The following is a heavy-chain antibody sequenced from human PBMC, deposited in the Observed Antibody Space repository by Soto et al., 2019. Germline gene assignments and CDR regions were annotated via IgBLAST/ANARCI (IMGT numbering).Heavy chain of an antibody. J-gene: IGHJ4*02. Sequence: ASVKVSCKASGYSFTSYGVTWVRQAPGQGLEWMGWINTFNGNTNYAQNLQGRVSMTTDTSTSTVYMDLRSLRSDDTAVYYCARAMAPDLPDYWGQGTRVIVSS. CDR1: GYSFTSYG. CDR3: ARAMAPDLPDY. V-gene: IGHV1-18*01. CDR2: INTFNGNT.